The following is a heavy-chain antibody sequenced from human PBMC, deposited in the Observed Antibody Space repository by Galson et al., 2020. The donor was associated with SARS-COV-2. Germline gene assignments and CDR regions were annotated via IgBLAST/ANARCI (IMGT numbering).Heavy chain of an antibody. Sequence: ETSEPLSLTCAVSGDSVSSSGYSWGWIRQPPGKGLEWIGNIFYIGTTYYNPSLQSRVTTSLDTSKNQFSLKLSSVTAADTAVYYCARRAERPPSGLYYFDFWGQGTLVTVSS. D-gene: IGHD2-2*02. J-gene: IGHJ4*02. CDR1: GDSVSSSGYS. CDR2: IFYIGTT. V-gene: IGHV4-39*01. CDR3: ARRAERPPSGLYYFDF.